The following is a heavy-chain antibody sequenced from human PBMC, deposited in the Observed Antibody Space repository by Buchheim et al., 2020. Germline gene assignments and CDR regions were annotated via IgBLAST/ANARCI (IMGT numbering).Heavy chain of an antibody. Sequence: QVQLVQSGAEVKKPGASVKVSCKASGYTFTSYDINWVRQATGQGLEWMGWINPNSGGTNYAQKFQGWVTMTRDTSISTAYMELSRLRSDDTAVYYCARQLASGWSYFDYWGQGTL. CDR1: GYTFTSYD. J-gene: IGHJ4*02. CDR3: ARQLASGWSYFDY. V-gene: IGHV1-2*04. D-gene: IGHD6-19*01. CDR2: INPNSGGT.